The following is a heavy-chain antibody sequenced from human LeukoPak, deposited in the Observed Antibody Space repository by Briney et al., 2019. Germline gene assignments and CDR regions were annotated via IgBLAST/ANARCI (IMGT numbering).Heavy chain of an antibody. CDR3: ATFQEERYGSGYYFDC. CDR2: IIPIFGTA. D-gene: IGHD3-10*01. V-gene: IGHV1-69*06. Sequence: SVKVSCKASGGTFSSYAISWVRQAPGQGLEWMGGIIPIFGTADYAQKFQGRVTITADKSTSTAYMELSSLRSEDTAVYYCATFQEERYGSGYYFDCWGQGTLVTVSS. J-gene: IGHJ4*02. CDR1: GGTFSSYA.